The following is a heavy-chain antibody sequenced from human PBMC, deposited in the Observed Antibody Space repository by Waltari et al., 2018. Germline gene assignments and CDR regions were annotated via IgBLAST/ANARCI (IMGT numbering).Heavy chain of an antibody. CDR2: IYYSGST. CDR1: GGSISSHY. CDR3: AREMIAVAGCFDY. Sequence: QVQLQESGTGLVKPSETLSLTCTVSGGSISSHYWRWIRQPPGKGLEWIGYIYYSGSTNYNPSLKSRVTISVDTSKNQFSLKLSSVTAADTAVYYCAREMIAVAGCFDYWGQGTLVTVSS. D-gene: IGHD6-19*01. J-gene: IGHJ4*02. V-gene: IGHV4-59*11.